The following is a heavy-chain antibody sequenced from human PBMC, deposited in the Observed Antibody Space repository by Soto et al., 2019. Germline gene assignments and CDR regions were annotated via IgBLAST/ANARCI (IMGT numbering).Heavy chain of an antibody. CDR2: INHSGST. J-gene: IGHJ5*02. Sequence: QVQLQQWGAGLLKPSETLSLTCAVYGGSFSGYYWSWIRQPPGKGLEWIGEINHSGSTNYNPSLKRRVTISVDTSKNQFSLKLSSVTAADTAVYYCASRITMVRGGGWFDPWGQGTLVTVSS. CDR1: GGSFSGYY. V-gene: IGHV4-34*01. D-gene: IGHD3-10*01. CDR3: ASRITMVRGGGWFDP.